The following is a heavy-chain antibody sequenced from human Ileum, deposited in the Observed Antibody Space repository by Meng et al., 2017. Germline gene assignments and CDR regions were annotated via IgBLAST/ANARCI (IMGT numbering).Heavy chain of an antibody. V-gene: IGHV1-69*06. Sequence: SVKVSCKASGGTFISYAISWVRQAPGQGLEWMGGIIPIFGTANYAQKFQGRVTITADRSTSTAYMELSSLRSEDTAVYYCARASGWYYYYYGMDVWGQGTTVTVSS. J-gene: IGHJ6*02. D-gene: IGHD6-19*01. CDR3: ARASGWYYYYYGMDV. CDR2: IIPIFGTA. CDR1: GGTFISYA.